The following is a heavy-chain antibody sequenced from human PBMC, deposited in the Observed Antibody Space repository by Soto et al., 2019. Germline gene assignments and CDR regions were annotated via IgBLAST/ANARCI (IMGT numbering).Heavy chain of an antibody. CDR2: IYSGGST. CDR1: GFTVSSHY. CDR3: ARDRTISDYRSSGALGL. D-gene: IGHD6-6*01. Sequence: EVQLVESGGGLVQPGGSLRLSCAASGFTVSSHYMSWVRQAPGKGLEWVSVIYSGGSTYYAKSVTGRFIISRDNSKSTVYLQMNSLRAEDTAVYYCARDRTISDYRSSGALGLWGQGTRVSVSS. J-gene: IGHJ4*02. V-gene: IGHV3-66*01.